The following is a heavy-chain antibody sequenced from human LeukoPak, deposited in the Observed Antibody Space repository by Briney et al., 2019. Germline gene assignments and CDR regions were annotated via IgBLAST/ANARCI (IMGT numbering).Heavy chain of an antibody. D-gene: IGHD1-26*01. Sequence: ASVKVSCKASGYTFTSYGISWVRQAPGQGLEWMGWISAYNGNTNYAQKFQGRVTITRDTSASTAYMELSSLRSEDTAVYYCASGELWADYWGQGTLVTVSS. V-gene: IGHV1-18*01. CDR3: ASGELWADY. CDR2: ISAYNGNT. J-gene: IGHJ4*02. CDR1: GYTFTSYG.